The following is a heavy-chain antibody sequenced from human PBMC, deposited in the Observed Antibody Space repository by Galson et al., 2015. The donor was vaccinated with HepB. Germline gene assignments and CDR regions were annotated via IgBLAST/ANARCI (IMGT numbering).Heavy chain of an antibody. J-gene: IGHJ4*02. CDR2: FAPEIGET. Sequence: SVKVSCKVSGDTLTELSIHWVRQAPGKGLEWMGGFAPEIGETFYAQKFQDRVTMTEDTSTDTAYMELRNLMAEDTAVYNCAIEEPTGYIDYWAQGTLVTVSA. V-gene: IGHV1-24*01. CDR3: AIEEPTGYIDY. CDR1: GDTLTELS. D-gene: IGHD1-26*01.